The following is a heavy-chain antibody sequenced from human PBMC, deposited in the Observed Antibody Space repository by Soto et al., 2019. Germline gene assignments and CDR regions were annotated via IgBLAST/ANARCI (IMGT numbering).Heavy chain of an antibody. CDR2: IYTSGST. V-gene: IGHV4-4*07. J-gene: IGHJ4*02. D-gene: IGHD3-3*01. CDR3: AREFAKYDFWSGYYYFDY. CDR1: GGSISSYY. Sequence: SETLSLTCTVSGGSISSYYWSWIRQPAGKGLEWIGRIYTSGSTDYNPSLKSRVTMSVDTSKNQFSLKLSSVTAADTAVYYCAREFAKYDFWSGYYYFDYWGQGTLVTVSS.